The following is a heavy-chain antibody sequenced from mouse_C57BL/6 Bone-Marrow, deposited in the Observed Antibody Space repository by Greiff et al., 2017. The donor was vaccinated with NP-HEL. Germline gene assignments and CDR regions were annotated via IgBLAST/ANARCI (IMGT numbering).Heavy chain of an antibody. CDR1: GYTFTSYW. CDR3: ARESPYDSFDY. D-gene: IGHD2-4*01. CDR2: IYPGSGST. J-gene: IGHJ2*01. V-gene: IGHV1-55*01. Sequence: QVQLKQSGAELVKPGASVKMSCKASGYTFTSYWITWVKQRPGQGLEWIGDIYPGSGSTNYNEKFKSKATLTVDTSSSTAYMQLSSLTSEDSAVYYCARESPYDSFDYWGQGTTLTVSS.